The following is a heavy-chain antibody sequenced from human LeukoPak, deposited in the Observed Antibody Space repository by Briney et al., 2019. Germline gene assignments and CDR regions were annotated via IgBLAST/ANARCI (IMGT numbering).Heavy chain of an antibody. Sequence: GESLKISCKGSGYSFTSYRICWVRQMRGKGLEWMGIISPGDSDTRYSPSFQGQVTISADKSISTAYLQWSSLKASDTAMYYCARFEVYCSSTSCYTDAFDIWGQGTMVTVPS. V-gene: IGHV5-51*01. CDR1: GYSFTSYR. D-gene: IGHD2-2*02. J-gene: IGHJ3*02. CDR2: ISPGDSDT. CDR3: ARFEVYCSSTSCYTDAFDI.